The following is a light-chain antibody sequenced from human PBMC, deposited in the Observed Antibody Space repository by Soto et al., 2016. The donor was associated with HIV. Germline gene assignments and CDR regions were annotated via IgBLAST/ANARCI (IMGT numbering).Light chain of an antibody. J-gene: IGLJ3*02. Sequence: SYELTQPPSVSVAPGKTARITCGGNNIGSKNVHWYQQKPGQAPVVVVYDNGDRPSGIPERFSGSNSGNTATLTISRVEAGDEADYYCQVWDSSSDHVVFGGGTKLTVL. CDR3: QVWDSSSDHVV. CDR2: DNG. CDR1: NIGSKN. V-gene: IGLV3-21*03.